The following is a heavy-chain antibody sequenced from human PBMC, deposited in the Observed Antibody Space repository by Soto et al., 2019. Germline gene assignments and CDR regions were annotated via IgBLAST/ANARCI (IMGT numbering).Heavy chain of an antibody. CDR1: GGTFSSYA. CDR2: IIPIFGTA. Sequence: ASVKVSCKASGGTFSSYAISWVRQAPGQGLEWMGGIIPIFGTANYAQRFQGRVTITADESTSTAYMELSSLRSEDTAVYYCAGPPELTRIYYYYGMDVRGQGTTVTVSS. CDR3: AGPPELTRIYYYYGMDV. V-gene: IGHV1-69*13. J-gene: IGHJ6*02. D-gene: IGHD1-7*01.